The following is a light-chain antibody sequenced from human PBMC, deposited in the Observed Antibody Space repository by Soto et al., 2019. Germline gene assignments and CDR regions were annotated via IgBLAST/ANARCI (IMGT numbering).Light chain of an antibody. Sequence: QSVLTQPRSVSGSPGQSVTISCTGTSSDVGGYNHVSWYQQYPGKAPKLMIYDVTKRPSGVPDRFSGSKSGNTASLTISGLQAEDEADYYCCSYAGGFYVFGTGTKVTVL. CDR3: CSYAGGFYV. V-gene: IGLV2-11*01. CDR1: SSDVGGYNH. J-gene: IGLJ1*01. CDR2: DVT.